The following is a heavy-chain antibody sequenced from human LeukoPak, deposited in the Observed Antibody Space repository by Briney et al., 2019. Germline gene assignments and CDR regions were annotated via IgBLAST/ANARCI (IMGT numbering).Heavy chain of an antibody. J-gene: IGHJ4*02. Sequence: SGGSLRLSCAASGFTFSTYWMTWVRQAPGKGLEWVSSISSSSHIYYADSVKGRFTISRDNAKNSLYLQMNSLRAEDTAVYYCARDLKRLDYWGQGTLVTVSS. CDR1: GFTFSTYW. CDR3: ARDLKRLDY. V-gene: IGHV3-21*01. CDR2: ISSSSHI.